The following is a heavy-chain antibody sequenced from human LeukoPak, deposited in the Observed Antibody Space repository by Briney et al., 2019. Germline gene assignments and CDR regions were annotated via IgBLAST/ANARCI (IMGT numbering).Heavy chain of an antibody. CDR3: ARYKGYYDSSGNYFDY. D-gene: IGHD3-22*01. Sequence: SETLSLTCTVSGGSISSGGYYWSWIRQHPGKGLEWIGYIYYSGSTYYNPSLKSRVTISVDTSKNQFSLKLSSVTAADTAVYYCARYKGYYDSSGNYFDYWGQGTLVTVSS. CDR1: GGSISSGGYY. CDR2: IYYSGST. J-gene: IGHJ4*02. V-gene: IGHV4-31*03.